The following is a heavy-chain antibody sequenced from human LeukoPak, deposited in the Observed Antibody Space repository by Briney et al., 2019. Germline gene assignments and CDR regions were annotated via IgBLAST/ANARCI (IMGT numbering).Heavy chain of an antibody. Sequence: GGYLRLSCAASGLTFSNYAMTWVRQAPGQGLVWVSSIIVSGRRTYYADSVKGRFTISRDNSKNKLYLQMISLRAEAPALYYGSKYPNGDYICAFDMWGQGTLVTVSS. J-gene: IGHJ3*02. CDR3: SKYPNGDYICAFDM. CDR1: GLTFSNYA. V-gene: IGHV3-23*01. CDR2: IIVSGRRT. D-gene: IGHD4-17*01.